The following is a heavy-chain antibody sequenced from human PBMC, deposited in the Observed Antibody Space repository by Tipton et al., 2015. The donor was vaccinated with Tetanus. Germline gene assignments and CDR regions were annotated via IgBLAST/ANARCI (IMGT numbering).Heavy chain of an antibody. CDR3: ARLHSKWLVESDY. CDR2: IYYSGST. Sequence: LRLSCTVSGGSISSGGYYWSWIRQHPGKGLEWIGSIYYSGSTYYNPSLKSRVTISVDTSKNQFSLKLSSVTAADTAVYYCARLHSKWLVESDYWGQGTLVTVSS. D-gene: IGHD6-19*01. CDR1: GGSISSGGYY. V-gene: IGHV4-39*01. J-gene: IGHJ4*02.